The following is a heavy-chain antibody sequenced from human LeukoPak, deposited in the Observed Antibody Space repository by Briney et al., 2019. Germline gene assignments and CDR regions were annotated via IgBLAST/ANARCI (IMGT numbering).Heavy chain of an antibody. D-gene: IGHD2-21*02. J-gene: IGHJ4*02. Sequence: GGSLRLSCSASGFTVRSNYGSWVRQVPGKGLEWVGVFYSDGNTYYADSVKNRFTISRDNSKSTLYLQMNSVRAEDTAVYYCARDRYCGGDCSFDYWGQGTLVTVSS. V-gene: IGHV3-66*01. CDR1: GFTVRSNY. CDR2: FYSDGNT. CDR3: ARDRYCGGDCSFDY.